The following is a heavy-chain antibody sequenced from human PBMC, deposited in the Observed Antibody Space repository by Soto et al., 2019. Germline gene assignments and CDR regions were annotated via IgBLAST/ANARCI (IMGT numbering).Heavy chain of an antibody. CDR2: SRDKPQGYST. J-gene: IGHJ4*02. Sequence: GGSLRLSCAVSGFTLSDHYIDWVRQAPGKGLEWVGRSRDKPQGYSTTYAASVKGRFTASRDESKNSAYLQMNSLKTEDTAVYYCVRATYFSDSSGYTRCLDYWGQGTLVTVSS. V-gene: IGHV3-72*01. CDR3: VRATYFSDSSGYTRCLDY. CDR1: GFTLSDHY. D-gene: IGHD3-22*01.